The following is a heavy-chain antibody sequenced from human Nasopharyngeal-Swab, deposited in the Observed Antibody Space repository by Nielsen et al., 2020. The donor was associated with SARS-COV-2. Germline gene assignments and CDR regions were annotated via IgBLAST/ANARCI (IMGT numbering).Heavy chain of an antibody. CDR3: ARGGWYFDF. Sequence: GESLKISCAASGFPFSDYYMSWVRQAPGKGLEWVAYINSVSSSIDYADSVKGRFTISRDNAKNSLYLQMNSLRAEDTTVYYCARGGWYFDFWGRGTLVTVSS. D-gene: IGHD3-16*01. V-gene: IGHV3-11*06. CDR2: INSVSSSI. J-gene: IGHJ2*01. CDR1: GFPFSDYY.